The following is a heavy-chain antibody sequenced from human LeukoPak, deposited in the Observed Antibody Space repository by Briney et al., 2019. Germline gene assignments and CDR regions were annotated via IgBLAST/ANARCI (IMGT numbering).Heavy chain of an antibody. CDR1: GFTFGDYA. CDR3: AKAPKLRYFDWLPFQH. Sequence: GGSLRLSCTASGFTFGDYAMSWVRQAPGKGLEWVAVISYDGSNKYYADSVKGRFTISRDNAKNSLYLQMNSLRAEDTALYYCAKAPKLRYFDWLPFQHWGQGTLVTVSS. D-gene: IGHD3-9*01. CDR2: ISYDGSNK. V-gene: IGHV3-30-3*02. J-gene: IGHJ1*01.